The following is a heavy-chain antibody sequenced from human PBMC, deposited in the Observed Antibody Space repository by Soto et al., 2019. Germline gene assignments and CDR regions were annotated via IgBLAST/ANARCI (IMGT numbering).Heavy chain of an antibody. CDR3: ARGGVTIFGVASPIDY. V-gene: IGHV4-38-2*01. CDR2: IYHSGTT. D-gene: IGHD3-3*01. Sequence: SETLSLTCAVSGDSITSIYHWAWIRQPPGRGLEWVASIYHSGTTNYNPSLKSRVTISVDTSKNQFSLKLSSVTAADTAVYYCARGGVTIFGVASPIDYWGQGTLVTVSS. J-gene: IGHJ4*02. CDR1: GDSITSIYH.